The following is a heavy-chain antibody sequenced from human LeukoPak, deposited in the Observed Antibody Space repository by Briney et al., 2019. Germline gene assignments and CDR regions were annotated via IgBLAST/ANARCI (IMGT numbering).Heavy chain of an antibody. CDR2: VSHDGRSK. CDR3: AKAGYGGSSTTTYGDA. Sequence: GGSLRLSCAASGFTFSSYSMNWIRQAPGKGLEWVAIVSHDGRSKYYANSVKGRFTISRDNSRYTLYLQMNSLRVEDTAVYYCAKAGYGGSSTTTYGDAWGQGTLVTVST. CDR1: GFTFSSYS. V-gene: IGHV3-30*18. D-gene: IGHD4-17*01. J-gene: IGHJ5*02.